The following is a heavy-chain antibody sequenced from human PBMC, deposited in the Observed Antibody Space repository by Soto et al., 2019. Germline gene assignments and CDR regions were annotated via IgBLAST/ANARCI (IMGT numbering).Heavy chain of an antibody. D-gene: IGHD2-15*01. CDR2: IYYSGST. V-gene: IGHV4-39*01. CDR3: ASSSSVFFQPRIWGMDV. Sequence: SETLSLTCTVSGGSISSSSYYWGWIRQPPGKGLEWIGSIYYSGSTYYNPSLKSRVTISVDTSKNQFSLKLSSVTAADTAVYYCASSSSVFFQPRIWGMDVWGQGTTVTVSS. CDR1: GGSISSSSYY. J-gene: IGHJ6*02.